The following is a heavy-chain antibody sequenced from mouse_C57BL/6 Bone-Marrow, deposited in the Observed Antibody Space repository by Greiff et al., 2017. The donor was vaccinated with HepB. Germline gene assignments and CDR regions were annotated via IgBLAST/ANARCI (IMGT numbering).Heavy chain of an antibody. CDR2: IRLKSDNYAT. J-gene: IGHJ3*01. CDR3: TEGYYDYDWFAY. V-gene: IGHV6-3*01. Sequence: EVQLQESGGGLVQPGGSMKLSCVASGFTFSNYWMNWVRQSPEKGLEWVAQIRLKSDNYATHYAESVKGRFTISRDDSKSSVYLQMNNLRAEDTGIYYCTEGYYDYDWFAYWGQGTLVTVSA. D-gene: IGHD2-4*01. CDR1: GFTFSNYW.